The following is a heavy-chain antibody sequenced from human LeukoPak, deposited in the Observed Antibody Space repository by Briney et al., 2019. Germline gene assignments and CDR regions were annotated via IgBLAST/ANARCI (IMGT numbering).Heavy chain of an antibody. V-gene: IGHV1-2*02. CDR3: ARDLVHYYDSSGYYYFDY. J-gene: IGHJ4*02. CDR2: INPNSGGT. D-gene: IGHD3-22*01. Sequence: ASVKVSCKASGYTFTGYYMHWVRQAPGQGLEWMGWINPNSGGTNYAQKFQGRVTMTRDTSISTAYMELSRLRSDDTAVYYCARDLVHYYDSSGYYYFDYWGQETLVTVSS. CDR1: GYTFTGYY.